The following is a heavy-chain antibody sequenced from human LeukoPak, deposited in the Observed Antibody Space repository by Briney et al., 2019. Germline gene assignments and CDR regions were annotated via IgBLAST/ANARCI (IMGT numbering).Heavy chain of an antibody. D-gene: IGHD3-3*01. Sequence: SGGSLRLSCAASGFTFSNYAMSWVRQARGKGLEWVSGISGSGGSTYYADSVKGRFTISRDNSKNTLYLQMNSLRAEDTAVYYCAKDRAYSDFWSTDYKDATYDYWGQGTLVTVSS. V-gene: IGHV3-23*01. CDR2: ISGSGGST. J-gene: IGHJ4*02. CDR3: AKDRAYSDFWSTDYKDATYDY. CDR1: GFTFSNYA.